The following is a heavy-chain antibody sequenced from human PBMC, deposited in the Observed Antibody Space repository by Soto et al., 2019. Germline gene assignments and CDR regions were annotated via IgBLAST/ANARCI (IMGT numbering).Heavy chain of an antibody. Sequence: PGDSLKISCKGSGCSFTSYWIGWVRQMPGKGLEWMGIIYPGDSDTRYSPSFQGQVTISADKSISTAYLQWSSLKASDTAMYYCARTTGSWTPYYYYYYGMDVWGQGTTVTVSS. CDR2: IYPGDSDT. D-gene: IGHD6-13*01. J-gene: IGHJ6*02. CDR3: ARTTGSWTPYYYYYYGMDV. CDR1: GCSFTSYW. V-gene: IGHV5-51*01.